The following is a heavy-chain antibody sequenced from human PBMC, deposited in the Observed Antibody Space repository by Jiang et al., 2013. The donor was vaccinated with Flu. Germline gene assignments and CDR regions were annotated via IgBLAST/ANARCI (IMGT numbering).Heavy chain of an antibody. CDR3: ARRDSSGWYSWYFDL. Sequence: GSGLVKPSETLSLTCTVSGGSISSYYWSWIRQPPGKGLEWIGYIYYSGSTNYNPSLKSRVTISVDTSKNQFSLKLSSVTAADTAVYYCARRDSSGWYSWYFDLWGRGTLVTVSS. CDR1: GGSISSYY. J-gene: IGHJ2*01. D-gene: IGHD6-19*01. V-gene: IGHV4-59*08. CDR2: IYYSGST.